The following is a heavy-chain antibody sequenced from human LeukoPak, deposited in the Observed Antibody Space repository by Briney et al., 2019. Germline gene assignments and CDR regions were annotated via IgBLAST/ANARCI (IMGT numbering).Heavy chain of an antibody. V-gene: IGHV3-74*01. Sequence: GGSLRLSCAASGFTFGDYWMHWVRQAPGKGLVWVSRINSDGSDTSYADSVKGRFTISRDNAKNTLYLQINSLRAEDTAVYYCAKPSLSGNYPYYFDYWGQGTLVTVSS. CDR2: INSDGSDT. D-gene: IGHD1-26*01. CDR1: GFTFGDYW. CDR3: AKPSLSGNYPYYFDY. J-gene: IGHJ4*02.